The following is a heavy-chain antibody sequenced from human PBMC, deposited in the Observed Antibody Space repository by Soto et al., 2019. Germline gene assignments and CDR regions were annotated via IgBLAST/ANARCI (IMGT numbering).Heavy chain of an antibody. D-gene: IGHD1-1*01. J-gene: IGHJ6*02. Sequence: QVQLQESGPGLVRPSQTLSLTCTVSGDSISSADYYWSWIRQTPGKGLEWIGCIFYSGTTYYNPSLKSRLTISVDTSKNHFSLRLTSVTAADTAVYYCARDLWVEPELYYYGMDVWGQGTTVTVSS. CDR2: IFYSGTT. CDR3: ARDLWVEPELYYYGMDV. V-gene: IGHV4-30-4*01. CDR1: GDSISSADYY.